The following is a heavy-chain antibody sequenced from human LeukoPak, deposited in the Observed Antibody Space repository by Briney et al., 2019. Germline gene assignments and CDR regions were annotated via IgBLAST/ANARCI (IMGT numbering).Heavy chain of an antibody. CDR1: GYTFTDYY. CDR3: ARLPSSSSTGSRSY. D-gene: IGHD2-2*01. J-gene: IGHJ4*02. V-gene: IGHV1-2*02. CDR2: INPNTGGT. Sequence: ASVKVSCKASGYTFTDYYIHWVRQAPGQGLDWMGWINPNTGGTNSAQKFQGRVTMTRDTSISAVYMELSRLTSDDTAVYYCARLPSSSSTGSRSYWGPGTLVTVSS.